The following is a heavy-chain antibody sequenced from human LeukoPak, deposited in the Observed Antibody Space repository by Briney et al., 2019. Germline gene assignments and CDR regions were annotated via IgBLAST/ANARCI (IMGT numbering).Heavy chain of an antibody. Sequence: SETLSLTCAVYGGSFSGYYWSWVRQPPGKGLEWIGEINHSGSTNYNPSLKSRVTVSVDTSKNQFSLKLSSVTAADTAFYYCARSNRFDLWGQGTLVTVSS. CDR1: GGSFSGYY. CDR3: ARSNRFDL. V-gene: IGHV4-34*01. CDR2: INHSGST. J-gene: IGHJ5*02.